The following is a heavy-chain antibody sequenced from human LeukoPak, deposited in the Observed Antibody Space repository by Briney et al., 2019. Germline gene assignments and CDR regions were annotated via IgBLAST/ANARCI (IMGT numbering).Heavy chain of an antibody. CDR3: AKVGYGWYEVDY. D-gene: IGHD6-19*01. Sequence: RASLRLSCAASGFTFSTYGMHWVRQAPGKGLDLVAFIRYDGSEGYYADSVKDRFTVSGDNSKNRMYLQMNSLRAEDTAIYYCAKVGYGWYEVDYWGQGTLLTVSS. CDR2: IRYDGSEG. V-gene: IGHV3-30*02. CDR1: GFTFSTYG. J-gene: IGHJ4*02.